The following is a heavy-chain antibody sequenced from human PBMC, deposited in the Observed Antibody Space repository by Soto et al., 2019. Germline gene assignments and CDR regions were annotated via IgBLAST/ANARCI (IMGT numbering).Heavy chain of an antibody. D-gene: IGHD6-6*01. CDR2: IRSKAYGGTT. V-gene: IGHV3-49*03. CDR1: GFTVGDYA. CDR3: TRGYSSSGGFDY. J-gene: IGHJ4*02. Sequence: LRLSCTASGFTVGDYAMSWFRQAPGKGLEWVGFIRSKAYGGTTEYAASVEGRFTISRDDSKSIAYLQMNSLKTEDTAVYYCTRGYSSSGGFDYSGQGTLVTVSS.